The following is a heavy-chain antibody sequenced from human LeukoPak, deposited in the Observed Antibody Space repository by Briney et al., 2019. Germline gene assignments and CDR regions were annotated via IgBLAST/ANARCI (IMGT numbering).Heavy chain of an antibody. CDR2: ISGSGDYT. CDR3: AKDIAVAGNFDY. V-gene: IGHV3-23*01. J-gene: IGHJ4*02. Sequence: PGGSLRLSCAASGFTFSDYYMSWIRQAPGKGLEWVSDISGSGDYTHYADSVKGRFTISRDNSKNTLYLQMNSLRADDTAVYYCAKDIAVAGNFDYWGQGTLVTVSS. D-gene: IGHD6-19*01. CDR1: GFTFSDYY.